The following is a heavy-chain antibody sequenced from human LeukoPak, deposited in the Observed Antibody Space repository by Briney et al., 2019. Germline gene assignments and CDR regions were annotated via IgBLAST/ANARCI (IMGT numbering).Heavy chain of an antibody. Sequence: SGTLSLTCAVSGGSISSSNWWSWVRQPPGKGLEWIGEINHSGSTNYNPSLKSRVTISVDTSKNQFSLKLSSVTAADTAVYYCARRSGIAAAGLLDYWGQGTLVTVSS. CDR1: GGSISSSNW. CDR2: INHSGST. V-gene: IGHV4-4*02. D-gene: IGHD6-13*01. J-gene: IGHJ4*02. CDR3: ARRSGIAAAGLLDY.